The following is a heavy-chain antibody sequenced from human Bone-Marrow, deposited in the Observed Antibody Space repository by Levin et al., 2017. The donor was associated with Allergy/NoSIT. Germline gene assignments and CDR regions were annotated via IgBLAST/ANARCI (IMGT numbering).Heavy chain of an antibody. Sequence: PSETLSLTCTVSGGSIRSYYWSWIRQPAGKGLEWIGRIFPSGTTSYNPSLKSRVTMSVDTSKNHFSLNLTSVTAADTAVYYCARIGIYRYFDYWGQGTLVTVSS. V-gene: IGHV4-4*07. D-gene: IGHD1-14*01. J-gene: IGHJ4*02. CDR3: ARIGIYRYFDY. CDR2: IFPSGTT. CDR1: GGSIRSYY.